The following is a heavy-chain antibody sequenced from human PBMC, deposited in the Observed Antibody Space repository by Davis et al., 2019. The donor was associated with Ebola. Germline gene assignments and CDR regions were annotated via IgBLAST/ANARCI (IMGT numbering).Heavy chain of an antibody. D-gene: IGHD3-22*01. CDR3: AKDIGDYYDTSGYYGALDS. V-gene: IGHV3-43*01. J-gene: IGHJ4*02. Sequence: GESLKISCAVSGFTFDDYTMHWVRQAPGRGLEWVSLINWDGGITNYADSVKGRFTISRDNSKNSLYLQMNSLRTEDTALYYCAKDIGDYYDTSGYYGALDSWGQGTLVTVSS. CDR2: INWDGGIT. CDR1: GFTFDDYT.